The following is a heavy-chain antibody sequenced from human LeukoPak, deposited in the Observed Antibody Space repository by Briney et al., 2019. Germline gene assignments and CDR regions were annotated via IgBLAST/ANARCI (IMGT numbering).Heavy chain of an antibody. CDR2: IYYSGST. CDR3: ARGVGATLWYFDL. V-gene: IGHV4-59*01. Sequence: SETLSLTCTVSGGSISSYYWSWIRQPPGKGLEWIGYIYYSGSTNYNPSLKSRVTISVDTSKNQFSLKLSSVTAADTAVYYCARGVGATLWYFDLWGRGTLVTVSS. J-gene: IGHJ2*01. CDR1: GGSISSYY. D-gene: IGHD1-26*01.